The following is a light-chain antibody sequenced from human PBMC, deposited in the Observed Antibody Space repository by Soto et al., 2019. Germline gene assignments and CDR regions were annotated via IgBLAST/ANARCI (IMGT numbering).Light chain of an antibody. CDR2: GAS. J-gene: IGKJ5*01. Sequence: IVLTQSPGTLSLSPGERRTLSCRACQSVTSTYLAWYQQKPGQAPRLLIYGASSRATGIPDRFSGSGSGTDFTLTISSLEPEDFAVYYCQQRYRWPPITFGQGTRLEIK. CDR3: QQRYRWPPIT. V-gene: IGKV3D-20*02. CDR1: QSVTSTY.